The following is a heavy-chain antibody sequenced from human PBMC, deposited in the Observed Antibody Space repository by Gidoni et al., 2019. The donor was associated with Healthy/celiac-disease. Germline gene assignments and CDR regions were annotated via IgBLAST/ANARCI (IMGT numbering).Heavy chain of an antibody. CDR3: ASGHQYGDPGNFDY. J-gene: IGHJ4*02. CDR1: GFTFSSYG. D-gene: IGHD4-17*01. CDR2: IWYDGSNK. V-gene: IGHV3-33*01. Sequence: QVQLVESGGGVVQPGRSLRLSCAEPGFTFSSYGMHWVRQAPGQGVEWVAVIWYDGSNKYYADALKGRFTISRDNSKNPLYLQMNSLRAEDTAVYYCASGHQYGDPGNFDYWGQGTLVTVSS.